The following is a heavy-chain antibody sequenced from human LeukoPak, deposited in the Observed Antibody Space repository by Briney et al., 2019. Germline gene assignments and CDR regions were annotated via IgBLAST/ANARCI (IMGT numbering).Heavy chain of an antibody. D-gene: IGHD6-19*01. CDR1: GYRFTSHW. Sequence: GESLKFSCKASGYRFTSHWIAWLRLMPGKGLEWMGIIYPDDSDARYSPSFQGQVTMSADTPINTAYLQLSSLKASDTAVYYCARSPQSSVLYGVLYFDSWGQGSLVTVSS. CDR3: ARSPQSSVLYGVLYFDS. J-gene: IGHJ4*02. V-gene: IGHV5-51*04. CDR2: IYPDDSDA.